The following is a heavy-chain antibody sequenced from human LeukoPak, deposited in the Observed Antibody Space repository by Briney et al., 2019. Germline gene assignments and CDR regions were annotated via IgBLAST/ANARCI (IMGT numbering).Heavy chain of an antibody. D-gene: IGHD6-19*01. CDR3: ARDRQWLVGELDY. CDR1: GFTFSSYA. CDR2: ISYDGSNK. V-gene: IGHV3-30-3*01. J-gene: IGHJ4*02. Sequence: GGSLRLSCAASGFTFSSYAMHWVRQAPGKGLEWVAVISYDGSNKYYADSVKGRFTISRDNSKNTLYLQMNSLRAEDTAVYYCARDRQWLVGELDYWGQGTLVTVSS.